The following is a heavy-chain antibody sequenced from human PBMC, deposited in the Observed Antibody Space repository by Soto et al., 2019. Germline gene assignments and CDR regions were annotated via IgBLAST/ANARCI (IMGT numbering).Heavy chain of an antibody. Sequence: XETLSLTCAVNGGSFSAYYWTWIRQPPGRGLEWIGEIDHSGSTNYNPSLESRVTISIDTAKNRFSLNVTSVTAADTAVYYCVRGLRYSGMDVWGQGTTVTVYS. CDR2: IDHSGST. V-gene: IGHV4-34*01. J-gene: IGHJ6*02. CDR1: GGSFSAYY. CDR3: VRGLRYSGMDV. D-gene: IGHD2-15*01.